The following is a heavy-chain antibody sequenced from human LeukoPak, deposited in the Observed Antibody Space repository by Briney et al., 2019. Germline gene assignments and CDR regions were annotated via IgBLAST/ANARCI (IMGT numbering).Heavy chain of an antibody. CDR3: AKGWHKYSSQIDY. CDR1: GFTFSSYA. CDR2: ISGSGGST. J-gene: IGHJ4*02. V-gene: IGHV3-23*01. D-gene: IGHD6-6*01. Sequence: AGGSLRLSCAASGFTFSSYAMSWVRQAPGKGLEWVSAISGSGGSTYYADSVKGRFTISRDNSKNTLYLQMNSLRAEDTAVYYCAKGWHKYSSQIDYWGQGTLVTVSS.